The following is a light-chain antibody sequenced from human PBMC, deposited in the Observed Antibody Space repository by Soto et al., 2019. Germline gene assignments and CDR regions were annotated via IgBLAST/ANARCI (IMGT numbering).Light chain of an antibody. CDR3: SSFTSSITVL. CDR1: SSDVGGYDY. J-gene: IGLJ2*01. V-gene: IGLV2-14*01. Sequence: QSALTQPASVSGSPGQSITISCSGTSSDVGGYDYVSWYQQHLGKAPNLIIYEVSNRPSGISNRFSGSKSGNTASLTISGLQAEDEADYYCSSFTSSITVLFGGGTKVTVL. CDR2: EVS.